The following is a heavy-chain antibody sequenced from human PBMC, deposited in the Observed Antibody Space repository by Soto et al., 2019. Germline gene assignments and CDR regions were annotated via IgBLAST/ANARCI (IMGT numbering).Heavy chain of an antibody. J-gene: IGHJ3*02. D-gene: IGHD6-25*01. CDR3: ARDVSRGSSGLYFEYFDI. CDR2: IRKDGSQR. Sequence: EVQLVESGGGLVQPGGSLTLSCAASEFAFSSYWMTWVRQAPGKGLEWVANIRKDGSQRSYLDSVRGRFTISRDNSKKSLYLHMNSLRAAETAVEFCARDVSRGSSGLYFEYFDIWCQGTMVTVSS. V-gene: IGHV3-7*05. CDR1: EFAFSSYW.